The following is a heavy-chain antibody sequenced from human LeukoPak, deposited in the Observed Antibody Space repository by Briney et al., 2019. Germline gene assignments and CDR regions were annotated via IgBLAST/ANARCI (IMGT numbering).Heavy chain of an antibody. J-gene: IGHJ4*02. Sequence: ASVKVSCKASGYTFTAYYMHWVRQAPGQGLEWMGWINTNTGNPTYAQGLTGRFVFSLDTSVSTAYLQISSLKAEDTAVYYCAREVRAFDYWGQGTLVTVSS. V-gene: IGHV7-4-1*02. CDR3: AREVRAFDY. CDR2: INTNTGNP. CDR1: GYTFTAYY. D-gene: IGHD4-11*01.